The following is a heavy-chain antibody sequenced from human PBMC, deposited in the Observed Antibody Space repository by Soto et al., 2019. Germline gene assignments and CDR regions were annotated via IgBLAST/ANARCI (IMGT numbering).Heavy chain of an antibody. CDR1: GFTFNTYS. D-gene: IGHD4-17*01. V-gene: IGHV3-21*01. CDR3: ARTTVTTGFAFDI. CDR2: ISSITTNYI. Sequence: GGSLRLSCVASGFTFNTYSMNWVRQAPGKGLEWVSSISSITTNYIYYSDSLKGRFTISRDHGKNSLYLQMNSLRPEDTAVYYCARTTVTTGFAFDIWGQGTMVTVSS. J-gene: IGHJ3*02.